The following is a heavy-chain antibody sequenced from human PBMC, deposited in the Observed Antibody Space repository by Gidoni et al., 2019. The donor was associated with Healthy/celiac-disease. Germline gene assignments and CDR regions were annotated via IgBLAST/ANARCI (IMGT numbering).Heavy chain of an antibody. CDR3: AGEGGGSGSNGVFDY. Sequence: EVQLVESGGGLVQPGGSLRLSCAASGFTFSSYSMNWVRQAPGRGLEWVSYISSSSSTIYYADSVKGQFTISRDNAKNSLYLQMNSLGDEDTAVYDWAGEGGGSGSNGVFDYWGQGTLVTVSS. CDR2: ISSSSSTI. CDR1: GFTFSSYS. V-gene: IGHV3-48*02. J-gene: IGHJ4*02. D-gene: IGHD1-26*01.